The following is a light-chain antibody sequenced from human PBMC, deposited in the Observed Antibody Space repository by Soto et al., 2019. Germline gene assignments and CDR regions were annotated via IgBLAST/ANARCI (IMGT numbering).Light chain of an antibody. CDR1: QSVTSN. CDR2: GAS. J-gene: IGKJ5*01. CDR3: QQYAGPPTT. Sequence: EMMMTQSPATLSVSPGERATLSCRASQSVTSNLAWYQQKPGQAPRLLIYGASTRATGIPARFSGSGSGTAFTLTISSLQSEDFAVYYCQQYAGPPTTFGQGTRLEIK. V-gene: IGKV3-15*01.